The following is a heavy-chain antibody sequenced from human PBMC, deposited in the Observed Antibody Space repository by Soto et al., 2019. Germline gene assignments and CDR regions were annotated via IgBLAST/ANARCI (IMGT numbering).Heavy chain of an antibody. Sequence: QVQLQESGPGLVKPSQTLSLTCTVSGGSISRGGYYWSWIRQHPGKGLEWIGYIYYNGGTYYNPSLKSRVTISVDTSENQFSLRLSSVTAADTAVYYCARKDSGYADYMDVWGKGTTVTVSS. D-gene: IGHD5-12*01. J-gene: IGHJ6*03. CDR2: IYYNGGT. CDR3: ARKDSGYADYMDV. V-gene: IGHV4-31*03. CDR1: GGSISRGGYY.